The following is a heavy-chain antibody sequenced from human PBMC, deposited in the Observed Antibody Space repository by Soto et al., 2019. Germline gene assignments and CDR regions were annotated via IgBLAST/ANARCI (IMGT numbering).Heavy chain of an antibody. Sequence: SETLSLTCTVSGGSISSCYWSWIRQPAGKGLEWIGRIYTSGSTNYNPSLKSRVTMSVDTSKNQFSLKLSSVTAADTAVYYCARVYSSGWYAGGGWAGTIYYGAAVWGQGITATVFS. CDR2: IYTSGST. D-gene: IGHD6-19*01. CDR1: GGSISSCY. J-gene: IGHJ6*02. CDR3: ARVYSSGWYAGGGWAGTIYYGAAV. V-gene: IGHV4-4*07.